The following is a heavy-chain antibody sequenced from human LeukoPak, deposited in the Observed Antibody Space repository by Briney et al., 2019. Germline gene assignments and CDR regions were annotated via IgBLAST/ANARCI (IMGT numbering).Heavy chain of an antibody. Sequence: SETLSLTCTVSGGSISSYYWSWIRQPPGKGLEWIGYIYYSGSTNYNPSLKSRVTISVDTSKNQFSLKLSSETAADTAVYYCARGPYYYDSSGYGKNWFDPWGQGTLVTVSS. CDR3: ARGPYYYDSSGYGKNWFDP. J-gene: IGHJ5*02. CDR2: IYYSGST. V-gene: IGHV4-59*01. D-gene: IGHD3-22*01. CDR1: GGSISSYY.